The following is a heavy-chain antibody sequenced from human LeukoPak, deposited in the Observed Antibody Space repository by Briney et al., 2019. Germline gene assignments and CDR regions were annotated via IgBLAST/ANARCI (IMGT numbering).Heavy chain of an antibody. CDR2: MNPNSGNT. V-gene: IGHV1-8*01. D-gene: IGHD3-10*01. CDR1: GYTFTSYD. J-gene: IGHJ4*02. Sequence: ASVKVSCKASGYTFTSYDINWVRQATGQGLEWMGWMNPNSGNTGYAQKFQGRVTMTRNTSISTAYMELSSLRAEDTAVYYCAKDRALYYYGSGSWGDYWGQGTLVTVSS. CDR3: AKDRALYYYGSGSWGDY.